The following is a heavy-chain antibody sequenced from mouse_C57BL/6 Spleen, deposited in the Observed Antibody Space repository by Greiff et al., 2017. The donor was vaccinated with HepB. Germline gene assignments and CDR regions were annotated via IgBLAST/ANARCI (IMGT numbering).Heavy chain of an antibody. J-gene: IGHJ1*03. D-gene: IGHD1-1*01. V-gene: IGHV1-82*01. CDR3: ARQGYYGSSNWYFDV. CDR2: IYPGDGDT. Sequence: VQLVESGPELVKPGASVKISCKASGYAFSSSWMNWVKQRPGKGLEWIGRIYPGDGDTNYNGKFKGKATLTADKSSSTAYMQLSSLTSEDSAVYFCARQGYYGSSNWYFDVWGTGTTVTVSS. CDR1: GYAFSSSW.